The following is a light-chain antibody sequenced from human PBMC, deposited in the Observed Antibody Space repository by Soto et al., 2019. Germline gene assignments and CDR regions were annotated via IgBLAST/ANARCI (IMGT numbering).Light chain of an antibody. CDR2: AAS. J-gene: IGKJ1*01. CDR1: QGIGSD. Sequence: IHLTHSPSSLSASVGYRATMTCRSGQGIGSDLAWFQQRPGKAPKLLIYAASGLQSGVPSRFSGSGSGTDFTLTISSLQPEDFATYYCLQDFNYPWTFGQGTKVDI. V-gene: IGKV1-6*01. CDR3: LQDFNYPWT.